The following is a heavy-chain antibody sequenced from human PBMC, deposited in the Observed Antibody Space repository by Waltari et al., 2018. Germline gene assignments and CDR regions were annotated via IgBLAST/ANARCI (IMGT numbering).Heavy chain of an antibody. CDR2: ISGSGGST. J-gene: IGHJ2*01. D-gene: IGHD6-13*01. CDR1: GFTFRSYS. Sequence: EVQLVESGGGLVQPGGSLRLSCAASGFTFRSYSMNWVRQAPGKGLEWVSAISGSGGSTYYADSVKGRFTISRDNSKNTLYLQMNSLRAEDTAVYYCARVKVRGAAAGGYWYFDLWGRGTLVTVSS. CDR3: ARVKVRGAAAGGYWYFDL. V-gene: IGHV3-23*04.